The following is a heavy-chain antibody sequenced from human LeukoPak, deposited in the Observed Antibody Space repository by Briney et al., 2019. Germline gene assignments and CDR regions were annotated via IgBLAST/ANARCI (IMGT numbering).Heavy chain of an antibody. D-gene: IGHD3-9*01. V-gene: IGHV3-23*01. CDR3: AKDRLLRYFENFDY. J-gene: IGHJ4*02. CDR1: GFTFSNCG. Sequence: GGSLRLSCAASGFTFSNCGMSWVRQTPGRGWEWVSAISGSGGSTYYADSVKGRFTISRDNSKNTLYLQMNSLRAEDTAVYYCAKDRLLRYFENFDYWGQGTLVTVSS. CDR2: ISGSGGST.